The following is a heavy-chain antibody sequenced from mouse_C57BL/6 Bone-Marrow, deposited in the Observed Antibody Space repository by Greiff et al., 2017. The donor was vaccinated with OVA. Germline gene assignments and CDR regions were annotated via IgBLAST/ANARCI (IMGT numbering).Heavy chain of an antibody. CDR3: ASQRYYGTPDY. V-gene: IGHV5-12*01. CDR1: GFTFSDYY. J-gene: IGHJ2*01. Sequence: EVQLVESGGGLVQPGGSLKLSCAASGFTFSDYYMYWVRQTPEKRLEWVAYICNGGGSTYYPDTVKGRFTIPRDNAKTTLYLQMSRLKSEDTAMYYCASQRYYGTPDYWGQGTTLTVSS. CDR2: ICNGGGST. D-gene: IGHD2-1*01.